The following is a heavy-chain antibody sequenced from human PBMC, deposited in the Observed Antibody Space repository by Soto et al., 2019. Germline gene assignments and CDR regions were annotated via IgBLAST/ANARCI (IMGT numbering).Heavy chain of an antibody. D-gene: IGHD2-2*03. CDR3: ARHGYCTSTTCFFPIFDY. V-gene: IGHV4-39*01. CDR2: IYYSGST. CDR1: GGSISRSSHY. Sequence: QLQLQESGPGLVKPSETLSLTCTVSGGSISRSSHYWGWIRQPPGKGLEWIASIYYSGSTYYNPSLKSRVTISVDTSKNQFSLKLSSVTAADTAVYYCARHGYCTSTTCFFPIFDYWGQGTLVTASS. J-gene: IGHJ4*02.